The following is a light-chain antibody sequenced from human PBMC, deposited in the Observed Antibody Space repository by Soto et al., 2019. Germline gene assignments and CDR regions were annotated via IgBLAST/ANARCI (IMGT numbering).Light chain of an antibody. CDR3: QQYGSSPS. CDR1: QSVSSSY. Sequence: ESVLTQSPRPLSLSPGQRATLSCRASQSVSSSYLAWYQQKPGQAPRLLIYGASSRATGIPDRFSGSGSGTDFTLTISRLEPEDFAVYYCQQYGSSPSFGPGTKVDIK. CDR2: GAS. V-gene: IGKV3-20*01. J-gene: IGKJ3*01.